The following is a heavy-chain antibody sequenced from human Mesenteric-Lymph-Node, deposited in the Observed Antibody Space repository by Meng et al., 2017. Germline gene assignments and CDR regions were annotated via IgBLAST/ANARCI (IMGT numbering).Heavy chain of an antibody. CDR2: IYYSGST. V-gene: IGHV4-30-4*01. J-gene: IGHJ2*01. CDR3: ARDTPSLNWYFDL. Sequence: QVQLQQWGAGLLKPSQTLSLTCTVSGGSISSVDYYWSWIRQPPGKGLEWIGYIYYSGSTYYNPSLKSRVTISVDTSKNQFSLKLSSVTAADTAVYYCARDTPSLNWYFDLWGRGTLVTVSS. CDR1: GGSISSVDYY.